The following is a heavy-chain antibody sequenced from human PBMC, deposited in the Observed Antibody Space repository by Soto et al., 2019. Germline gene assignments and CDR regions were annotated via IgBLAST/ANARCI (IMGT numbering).Heavy chain of an antibody. CDR3: ARDTDFDSSGYSPGVGAFDI. D-gene: IGHD3-22*01. CDR2: IIPIFGTA. CDR1: GGTFSSYA. Sequence: QVQLVQSGAEVKKPGSSVKVYCKASGGTFSSYAISWVRQAPGQGLEWMGGIIPIFGTANYAQKFQGRVTITADESTSTAYMELSSLRSEDTAVYYCARDTDFDSSGYSPGVGAFDIWGQGTMVTVSS. V-gene: IGHV1-69*01. J-gene: IGHJ3*02.